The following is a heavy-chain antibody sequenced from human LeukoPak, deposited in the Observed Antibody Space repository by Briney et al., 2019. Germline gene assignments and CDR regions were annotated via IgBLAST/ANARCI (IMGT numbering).Heavy chain of an antibody. V-gene: IGHV3-49*03. CDR2: IRSKAYGGTT. D-gene: IGHD4-17*01. CDR3: TRGPNYGDYPVPLLYYFDY. Sequence: GGSLRLSFTASGFTFGDYAMSWFRQAPGKGLEWVGFIRSKAYGGTTEYAASVKGRFTISRDDSKSIAYLQMNSLKTEDTAVYYCTRGPNYGDYPVPLLYYFDYWGQGTLVTVSS. CDR1: GFTFGDYA. J-gene: IGHJ4*02.